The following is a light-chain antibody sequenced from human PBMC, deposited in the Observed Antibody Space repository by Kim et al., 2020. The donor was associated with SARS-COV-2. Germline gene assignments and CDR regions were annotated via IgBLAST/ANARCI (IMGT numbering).Light chain of an antibody. CDR1: RSVRSN. Sequence: SPGERATLSCWASRSVRSNLAWYQQKSGQAPRLLIYAASSRATGTPGRFTGSGSETEFTLTISNLQPEDVAVYYCQQYNDWPPLTFGGGTKVDIK. CDR2: AAS. J-gene: IGKJ4*01. CDR3: QQYNDWPPLT. V-gene: IGKV3-15*01.